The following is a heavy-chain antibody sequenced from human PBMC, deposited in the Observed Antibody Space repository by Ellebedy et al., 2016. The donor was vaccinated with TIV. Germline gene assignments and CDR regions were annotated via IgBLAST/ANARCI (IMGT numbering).Heavy chain of an antibody. CDR2: TYYRSKWSN. V-gene: IGHV6-1*01. CDR1: GDRVSSNSAT. Sequence: SQTLSLTCAISGDRVSSNSATWNWIRQSPSRGLEWLGRTYYRSKWSNVYALSVKSRIAINPDPSTNQFSLQLNSVSPEDTAVYYCARGPEYTSSSGMDVWGQGTTVTVSS. D-gene: IGHD6-6*01. CDR3: ARGPEYTSSSGMDV. J-gene: IGHJ6*02.